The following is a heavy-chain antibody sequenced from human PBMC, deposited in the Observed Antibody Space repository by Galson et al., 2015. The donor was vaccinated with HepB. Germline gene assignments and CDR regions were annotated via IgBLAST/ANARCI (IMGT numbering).Heavy chain of an antibody. J-gene: IGHJ6*02. D-gene: IGHD5/OR15-5a*01. CDR1: GFTFSSYS. CDR2: ISSSSSTI. V-gene: IGHV3-48*01. CDR3: ARSTPVDLYGMDV. Sequence: SLRLSCAASGFTFSSYSMNWVRQAPGKGLEWVSYISSSSSTIYYADSVKGRFTISRDNAKNSLYLQMNSLRAEDTAVYYCARSTPVDLYGMDVWGQGTTVTVSS.